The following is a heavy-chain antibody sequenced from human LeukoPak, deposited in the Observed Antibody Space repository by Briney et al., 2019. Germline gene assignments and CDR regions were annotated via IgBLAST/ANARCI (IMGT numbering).Heavy chain of an antibody. CDR3: ARANSGLDY. CDR2: IYYSGST. D-gene: IGHD2-21*01. CDR1: GGSISSYY. V-gene: IGHV4-59*01. Sequence: SETLSLTCPVSGGSISSYYWSWIRQPPGKGLEWIGYIYYSGSTDYHPSLKSRVTISIDTSRNQFSLKVSSVTAADTAVYYCARANSGLDYWGQGAQVTVSS. J-gene: IGHJ4*02.